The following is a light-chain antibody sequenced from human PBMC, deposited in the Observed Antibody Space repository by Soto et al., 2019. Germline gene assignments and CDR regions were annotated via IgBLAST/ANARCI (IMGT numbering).Light chain of an antibody. CDR2: AAS. Sequence: EIVMTQSPATLSVSPGERATLSCRASQSVSSNLAWYQQNPGQAPRLLIYAASTRATGIPASFSGSESGTEFTLTISSLQSEDFAVYYCQQDNSWPYTFGQGTKLEI. J-gene: IGKJ2*01. CDR1: QSVSSN. CDR3: QQDNSWPYT. V-gene: IGKV3-15*01.